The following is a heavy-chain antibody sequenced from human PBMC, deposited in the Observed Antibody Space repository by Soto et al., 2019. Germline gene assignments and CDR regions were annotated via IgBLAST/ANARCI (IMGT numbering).Heavy chain of an antibody. CDR3: ARDRGYCANGVCFRYDY. J-gene: IGHJ4*02. Sequence: QPQLVQSGAEVKKPGASVTVSCKASGYTFTSYGISWVRQAPGQGLEGMGWVSAYNGDTNYAQNFQGRVTMTTDTSTSTAYMDLRSLRSDDTATYYCARDRGYCANGVCFRYDYWGQGTLVTVSS. V-gene: IGHV1-18*01. D-gene: IGHD2-8*01. CDR2: VSAYNGDT. CDR1: GYTFTSYG.